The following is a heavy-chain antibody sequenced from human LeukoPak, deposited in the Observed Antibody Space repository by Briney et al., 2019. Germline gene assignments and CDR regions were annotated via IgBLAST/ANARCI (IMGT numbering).Heavy chain of an antibody. CDR1: GFMIHDHG. D-gene: IGHD6-19*01. J-gene: IGHJ4*02. CDR3: SGGDRNGWYFDF. Sequence: PGGSLRLSCGGSGFMIHDHGMSWVRQVAGKGLEWVSGINWDGGSTGYADSVRGRFTISRDNAKKSLYLQMNSLRAEDTALYYCSGGDRNGWYFDFWGQGTLVTVSS. V-gene: IGHV3-20*04. CDR2: INWDGGST.